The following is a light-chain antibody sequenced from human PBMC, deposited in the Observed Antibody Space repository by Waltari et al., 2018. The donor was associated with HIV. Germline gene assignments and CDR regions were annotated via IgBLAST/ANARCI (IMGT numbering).Light chain of an antibody. CDR2: LAS. J-gene: IGKJ4*01. CDR3: QQADFYPVT. Sequence: DVQLTQSPSFLSASVGDRVTITCRASKAINNYFAWYQQKPGKAPKLLINLASALQSGVPSRFSGSGSGTEFTLTIRGLQPEDLATYYCQQADFYPVTFGGGTRVEIK. CDR1: KAINNY. V-gene: IGKV1-9*01.